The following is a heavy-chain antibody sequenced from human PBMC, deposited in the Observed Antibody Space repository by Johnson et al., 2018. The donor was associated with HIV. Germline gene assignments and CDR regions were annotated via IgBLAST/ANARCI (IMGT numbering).Heavy chain of an antibody. CDR2: ISYDGSNK. V-gene: IGHV3-30-3*01. J-gene: IGHJ3*02. Sequence: HVQLVESGGGVVQPGRSLRLSCAASGFTFSSYAMHWVRQAPGKGLEWVAVISYDGSNKYYADSVKGRFTISRDNSKNTLYLQMNSLRAEDTALYYCAKDMFYRAAARSGAFDIWGQGTMVTVSS. CDR3: AKDMFYRAAARSGAFDI. D-gene: IGHD6-13*01. CDR1: GFTFSSYA.